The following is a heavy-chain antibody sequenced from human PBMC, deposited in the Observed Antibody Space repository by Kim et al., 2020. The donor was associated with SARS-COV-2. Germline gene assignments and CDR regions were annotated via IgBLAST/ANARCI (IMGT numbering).Heavy chain of an antibody. Sequence: GGSLRLSCVASAFTFSSHWMTWARQAPGKGLEWVADIKQDGSDKFYVDSVKGRFTVSRDNAKNSLYLHMNSLRAGDTAVYYCARGPYPGYSSYWYDYWGQGTLVTVSS. J-gene: IGHJ4*02. V-gene: IGHV3-7*01. CDR3: ARGPYPGYSSYWYDY. CDR1: AFTFSSHW. CDR2: IKQDGSDK. D-gene: IGHD6-13*01.